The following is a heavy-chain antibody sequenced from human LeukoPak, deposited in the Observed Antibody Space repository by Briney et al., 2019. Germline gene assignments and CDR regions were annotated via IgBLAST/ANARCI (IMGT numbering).Heavy chain of an antibody. D-gene: IGHD3-9*01. Sequence: PGGSLRLSCAASGFTFSSYSMNWVRQAPGKGLEWVSYISSSSSTIYYADSVKGRFTISGDNAKNSLYLQMNSLRAEDTAVYYCATLTTGGYWGQGTLVTVSS. CDR3: ATLTTGGY. J-gene: IGHJ4*02. V-gene: IGHV3-48*01. CDR2: ISSSSSTI. CDR1: GFTFSSYS.